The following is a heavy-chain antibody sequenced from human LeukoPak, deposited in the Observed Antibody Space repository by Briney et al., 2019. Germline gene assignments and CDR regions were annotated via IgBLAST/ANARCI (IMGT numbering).Heavy chain of an antibody. CDR2: LTGGSDNS. D-gene: IGHD2-2*01. CDR1: GFTFSSSA. Sequence: PGGSLRLSCAASGFTFSSSAMTWVRQAPGKGLEWVSSLTGGSDNSEHADSVKGRFSISRDNSKNTLYLQMNSLTAEDTAVYYCAKGVGYCSSTSCYPGDAFDIWGQGTMVTVSS. CDR3: AKGVGYCSSTSCYPGDAFDI. J-gene: IGHJ3*02. V-gene: IGHV3-23*01.